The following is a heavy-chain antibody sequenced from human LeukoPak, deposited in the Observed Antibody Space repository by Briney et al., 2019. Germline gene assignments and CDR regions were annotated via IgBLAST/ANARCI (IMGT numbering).Heavy chain of an antibody. J-gene: IGHJ4*02. V-gene: IGHV4-34*01. D-gene: IGHD4-23*01. CDR1: GGSFSGYY. CDR2: INLSGST. Sequence: PSETLSLTCAVYGGSFSGYYWSWIRQPPGKGLGWIGEINLSGSTNYNPSLKSRVTISVDTSKNHFSLKLNSVTAADTAVYYCARGTGLLPDYWGQGALVTVSS. CDR3: ARGTGLLPDY.